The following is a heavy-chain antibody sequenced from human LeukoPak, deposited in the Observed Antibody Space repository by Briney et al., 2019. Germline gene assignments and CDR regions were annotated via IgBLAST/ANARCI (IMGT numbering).Heavy chain of an antibody. J-gene: IGHJ4*02. CDR3: ARAGSSGWYYFDY. CDR2: IYYGGST. Sequence: PSETLSLTCTVSGGSISSYYWSWIRQPPGKGLEWIGYIYYGGSTNYNPSLKSRVTISVDTSKNQFSLKLSSVTAADTAVYYCARAGSSGWYYFDYWGQGTLVTVSS. CDR1: GGSISSYY. D-gene: IGHD6-19*01. V-gene: IGHV4-59*01.